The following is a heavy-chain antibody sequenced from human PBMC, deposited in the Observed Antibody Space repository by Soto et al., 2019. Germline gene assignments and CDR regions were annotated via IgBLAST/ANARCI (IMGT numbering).Heavy chain of an antibody. V-gene: IGHV5-51*01. CDR1: GYSFTSYW. CDR3: ASRMGSDDRCYCYYGMDG. D-gene: IGHD3-16*01. CDR2: IYPGDSDT. J-gene: IGHJ6*02. Sequence: GESLKISCKGSGYSFTSYWIGWVRQMPGKGLEWMGIIYPGDSDTRYSPSFQGQVTISADKSISTAYLQWSSLKASDTAMYYCASRMGSDDRCYCYYGMDGCGQRTTVAV.